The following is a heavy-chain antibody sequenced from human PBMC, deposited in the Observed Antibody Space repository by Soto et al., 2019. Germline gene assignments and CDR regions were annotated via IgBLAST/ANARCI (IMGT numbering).Heavy chain of an antibody. CDR2: IYPGDSDT. Sequence: PGESLKISCKGSGYSFTSYWIGWVRQMPGKGLEWMGIIYPGDSDTRYSPSFQGQVTISADKSISTAYLQWSSLKASDTAMYYCARLGGDILTGYYDYYYGMDVWGQGTKVTV. J-gene: IGHJ6*02. V-gene: IGHV5-51*01. D-gene: IGHD3-9*01. CDR3: ARLGGDILTGYYDYYYGMDV. CDR1: GYSFTSYW.